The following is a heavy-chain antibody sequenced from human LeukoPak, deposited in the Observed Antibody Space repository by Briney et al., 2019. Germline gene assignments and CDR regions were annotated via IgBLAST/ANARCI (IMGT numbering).Heavy chain of an antibody. D-gene: IGHD3-22*01. Sequence: SETLSLTCTVSGGSISSYYWSWIRQPPGKGLEWIGYIFYSGITNYNPSLKSRVTISIDTSENQFSLKLSSVTAADTAVYYCARGAYYYDSSGYNWYFDLWGRGALGTVSS. CDR3: ARGAYYYDSSGYNWYFDL. V-gene: IGHV4-59*01. CDR2: IFYSGIT. CDR1: GGSISSYY. J-gene: IGHJ2*01.